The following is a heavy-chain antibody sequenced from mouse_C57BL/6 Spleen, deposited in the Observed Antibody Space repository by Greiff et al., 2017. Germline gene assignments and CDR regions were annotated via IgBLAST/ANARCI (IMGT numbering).Heavy chain of an antibody. Sequence: EVQLQQSGPVLVKPGASVKMSCKASGYTFTDYYMNWVKLSNGMSLVWIGVLNPYNGGTSCNTKFKGKAKWTVNKSSSTAYRALNSLSSKDSAVYYSTKGDGNYGYIDYWGQGTTLTVSS. CDR2: LNPYNGGT. D-gene: IGHD2-1*01. V-gene: IGHV1-19*01. CDR1: GYTFTDYY. CDR3: TKGDGNYGYIDY. J-gene: IGHJ2*01.